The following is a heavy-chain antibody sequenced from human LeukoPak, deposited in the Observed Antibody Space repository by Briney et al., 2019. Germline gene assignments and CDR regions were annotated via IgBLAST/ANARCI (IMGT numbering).Heavy chain of an antibody. CDR3: ARDGSYSSSWYFDY. CDR1: GFTFSSYS. J-gene: IGHJ4*02. Sequence: GGSLRLSCAASGFTFSSYSMNWVRQAPGKGLEWVSSISSSSYIYYADSVKGRFTISRDNAKNSLYLQMNSLRAEDTAVYYCARDGSYSSSWYFDYWGQGTLVTVSS. CDR2: ISSSSYI. D-gene: IGHD6-13*01. V-gene: IGHV3-21*01.